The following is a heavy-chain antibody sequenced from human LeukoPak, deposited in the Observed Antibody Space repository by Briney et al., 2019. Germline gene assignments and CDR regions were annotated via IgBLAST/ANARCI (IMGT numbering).Heavy chain of an antibody. CDR2: IYYSGNT. D-gene: IGHD1-26*01. V-gene: IGHV4-39*01. J-gene: IGHJ4*02. CDR1: GVSISGSGYY. Sequence: PSETLSLTCTVSGVSISGSGYYFGWIRQPPGKGLEWIGNIYYSGNTYYNASLESRVTISVDTSKNEFSLRLNTVTAADTAMYYCAKSGGYGLIDYWGQGTLVTVSS. CDR3: AKSGGYGLIDY.